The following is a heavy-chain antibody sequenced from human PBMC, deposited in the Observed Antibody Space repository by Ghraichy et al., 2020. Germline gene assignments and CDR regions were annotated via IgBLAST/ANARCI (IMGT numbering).Heavy chain of an antibody. CDR2: ITWNGGST. D-gene: IGHD3-22*01. V-gene: IGHV3-43*01. CDR1: GLTFDDYT. CDR3: AAEYYYDSSGCFRY. Sequence: GGSLRLSCAASGLTFDDYTMHWVRQAPGKGLEWVSLITWNGGSTYYADSVKGRFTASRDNSKNSLYLQMNSLRTEDTALYYCAAEYYYDSSGCFRYWGQGTLVTGSS. J-gene: IGHJ4*02.